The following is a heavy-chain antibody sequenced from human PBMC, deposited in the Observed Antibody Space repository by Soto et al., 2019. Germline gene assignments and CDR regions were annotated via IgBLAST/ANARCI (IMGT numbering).Heavy chain of an antibody. Sequence: SVKVSCKAPGYTFTSYGISWVRQAPGQGLEWMGWISAYNGNTNYAQKLQGRVTMTTDTSTSTAYMELRSLRSDDTAVYYCAGAAGRVAANFVYGYWGQGTLVTVSS. CDR1: GYTFTSYG. J-gene: IGHJ4*02. V-gene: IGHV1-18*01. CDR3: AGAAGRVAANFVYGY. CDR2: ISAYNGNT. D-gene: IGHD2-15*01.